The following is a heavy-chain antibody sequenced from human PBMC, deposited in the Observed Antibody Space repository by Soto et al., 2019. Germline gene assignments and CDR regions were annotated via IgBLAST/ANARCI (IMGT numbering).Heavy chain of an antibody. D-gene: IGHD6-13*01. Sequence: SVKVSCKASGGTFSSYAISWVRQAPGQGLEWMGGIIPIFGTANYAQKFQGRVTITADESTSTAYMELSSLRSEDTAVYYCARGLRQKLAGGYYGMDVWGQGTTVTVSS. CDR1: GGTFSSYA. J-gene: IGHJ6*02. CDR3: ARGLRQKLAGGYYGMDV. V-gene: IGHV1-69*13. CDR2: IIPIFGTA.